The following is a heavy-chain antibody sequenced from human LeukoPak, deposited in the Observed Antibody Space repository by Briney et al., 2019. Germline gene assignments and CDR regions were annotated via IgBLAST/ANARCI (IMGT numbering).Heavy chain of an antibody. D-gene: IGHD2-21*01. V-gene: IGHV3-48*02. CDR3: AREPDTGAYDAFDI. CDR1: GFTFSNYA. CDR2: IGSSSSTI. J-gene: IGHJ3*02. Sequence: GGSLRLSCAASGFTFSNYAMNWVRQAPGKGLEWISYIGSSSSTIYYADSMKGRFTISRDNAKNSLYLQMNSLRDEDTAVYYCAREPDTGAYDAFDIWGQGTMVTVSS.